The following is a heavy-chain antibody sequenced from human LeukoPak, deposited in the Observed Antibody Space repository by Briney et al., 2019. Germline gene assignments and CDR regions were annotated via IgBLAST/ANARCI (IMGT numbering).Heavy chain of an antibody. CDR2: INHSGST. D-gene: IGHD3-10*01. V-gene: IGHV4-34*01. CDR1: GGSFSGYY. Sequence: ASETLSLTCAVYGGSFSGYYWSWIRQPPGKGLEWIGEINHSGSTNHNPSLKGRVTISVDTSENQFSLKLSSVTAADTAVYYCATQNYYGSGSSVDYWGQGTLVTVSS. CDR3: ATQNYYGSGSSVDY. J-gene: IGHJ4*02.